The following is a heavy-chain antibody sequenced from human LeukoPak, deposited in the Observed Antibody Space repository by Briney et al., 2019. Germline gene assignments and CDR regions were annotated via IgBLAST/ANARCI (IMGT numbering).Heavy chain of an antibody. CDR3: ARQHSSGWHFDY. D-gene: IGHD6-19*01. V-gene: IGHV3-23*01. CDR1: GFTFSSYA. Sequence: GGSLRLSCAASGFTFSSYAMSWVRQAPGKGLEWVSAISGSGGSTYYADSVKGRFTISRDNSKNTLYLQMNSLRAEDTAVYYCARQHSSGWHFDYWGQGTLVTVSS. CDR2: ISGSGGST. J-gene: IGHJ4*02.